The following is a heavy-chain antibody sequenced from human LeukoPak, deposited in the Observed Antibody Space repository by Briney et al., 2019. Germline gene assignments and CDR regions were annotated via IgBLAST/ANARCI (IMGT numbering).Heavy chain of an antibody. CDR2: ISGDGGSR. Sequence: GGSLGLSCVASGLTFDDSAMHWVRQAPGKGLEWVSLISGDGGSRFYADSVKGRFTISRDNSKNSLYLQMNSLRTEDAAMYYCARESGKFDYWGQGTLVAVSS. V-gene: IGHV3-43*02. CDR3: ARESGKFDY. J-gene: IGHJ4*02. CDR1: GLTFDDSA.